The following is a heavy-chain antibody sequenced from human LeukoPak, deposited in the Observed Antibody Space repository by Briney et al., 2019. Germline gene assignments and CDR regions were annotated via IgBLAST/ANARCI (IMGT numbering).Heavy chain of an antibody. V-gene: IGHV1-46*04. D-gene: IGHD2-2*02. CDR2: INPSAGST. J-gene: IGHJ6*03. Sequence: GASVKVSCKASGYTFTSYYIHWVRQAPGQGLEWMGIINPSAGSTTYAQNLQGRVTMTRDTSTSTVYMELSSLRSEDTAVYYCARGRRKVNRVAIWYYYYYMDVWGKGTTVTISS. CDR3: ARGRRKVNRVAIWYYYYYMDV. CDR1: GYTFTSYY.